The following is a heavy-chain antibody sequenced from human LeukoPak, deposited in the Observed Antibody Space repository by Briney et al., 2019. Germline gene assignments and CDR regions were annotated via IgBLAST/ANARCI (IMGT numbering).Heavy chain of an antibody. D-gene: IGHD3-9*01. V-gene: IGHV4-59*01. J-gene: IGHJ6*02. CDR3: ARHFEGV. CDR2: IYYSGST. CDR1: GGSISSYY. Sequence: SETLSLTCTVSGGSISSYYWSWIRQPPGKGLEWIGYIYYSGSTNYNPSLKSRVTISVDTSKNQFSLKLSSVTAADTAVYYCARHFEGVWGQGTTVTVSS.